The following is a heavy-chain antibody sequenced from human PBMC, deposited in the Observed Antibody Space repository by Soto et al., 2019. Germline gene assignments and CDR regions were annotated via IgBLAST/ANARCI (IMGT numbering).Heavy chain of an antibody. CDR3: ARTDTSGYLNWFDP. CDR2: VFPSDSDT. V-gene: IGHV5-51*01. CDR1: GYRFTSYW. J-gene: IGHJ5*02. D-gene: IGHD3-22*01. Sequence: GESLKISCRTSGYRFTSYWIAWVRQMPGKGLEWMGIVFPSDSDTRYSPSFQGQVTISADRSTSTVFLQWASLKASDTAVYFCARTDTSGYLNWFDPWGQGTLVTVSS.